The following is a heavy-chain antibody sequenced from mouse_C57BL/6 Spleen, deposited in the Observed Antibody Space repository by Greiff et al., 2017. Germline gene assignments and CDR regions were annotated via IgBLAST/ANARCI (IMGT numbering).Heavy chain of an antibody. V-gene: IGHV5-17*01. CDR2: ISSGSSTI. D-gene: IGHD1-1*01. Sequence: EVHLVESGGGLVKPGGSLKLSCAASGFTFSDYGMHWVRQAPEKGLEWVADISSGSSTIYYADTVKGRFTISRDNAKNTLFLQMTSLRSEDTAMYYCARRDYGSSYYAMDYWGQGTSVTVSS. CDR3: ARRDYGSSYYAMDY. J-gene: IGHJ4*01. CDR1: GFTFSDYG.